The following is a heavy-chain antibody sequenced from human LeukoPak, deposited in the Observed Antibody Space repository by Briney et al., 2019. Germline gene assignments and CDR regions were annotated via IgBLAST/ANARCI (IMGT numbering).Heavy chain of an antibody. V-gene: IGHV4-59*01. CDR3: ARVGHNCGGDCYSPWFDT. CDR2: IYYSGST. Sequence: PSETLSLTCTVSGASISGYYWSWLRQPRGKGLEWIGDIYYSGSTNSNPSLKSRVTISEDTSKNHFSLKLTSVAAADTAVYYWARVGHNCGGDCYSPWFDTWGQGTLVTVSA. D-gene: IGHD2-21*02. J-gene: IGHJ5*02. CDR1: GASISGYY.